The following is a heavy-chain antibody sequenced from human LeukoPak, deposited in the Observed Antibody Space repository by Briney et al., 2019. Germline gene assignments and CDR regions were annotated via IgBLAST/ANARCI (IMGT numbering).Heavy chain of an antibody. J-gene: IGHJ1*01. D-gene: IGHD6-19*01. CDR3: AAQDLNSIAVAGGNFQH. CDR2: INPSGGST. V-gene: IGHV1-46*01. Sequence: ASVKVSCKASGYTFTSYYMHWVRQAPGQGLEWMGIINPSGGSTSYAQKFQGRVTMTRDTSTSTVYMELSSLRSEDTAVYYCAAQDLNSIAVAGGNFQHWGQGTLVTVSS. CDR1: GYTFTSYY.